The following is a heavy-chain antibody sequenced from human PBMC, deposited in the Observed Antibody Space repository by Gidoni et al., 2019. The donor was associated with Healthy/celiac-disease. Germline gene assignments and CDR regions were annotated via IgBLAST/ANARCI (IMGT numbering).Heavy chain of an antibody. D-gene: IGHD6-13*01. J-gene: IGHJ3*02. CDR3: ARNMIAAGTKHTFNI. Sequence: QVQLVESGGGVVQPGRSLRLSCAASGFTFSSYPMHWVRQAPGKGLEWVAVISYDGSNKYYADSVKGRFTISRDNSKDTLCLQMNSLRADDTAVYYCARNMIAAGTKHTFNIWGQGTMVTVSS. CDR2: ISYDGSNK. V-gene: IGHV3-30-3*01. CDR1: GFTFSSYP.